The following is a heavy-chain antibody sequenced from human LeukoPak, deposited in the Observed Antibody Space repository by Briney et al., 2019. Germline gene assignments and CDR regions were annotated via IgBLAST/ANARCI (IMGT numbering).Heavy chain of an antibody. Sequence: SQTLSLTCTVSGGSISSGGYYWSWIRQHPGKGLKWIGYIYYSGSTDYNPSLKSRVTISVDTSKNQFSLKLSSVTAADTAVYYCARVAAARKGYYFDYWGQGTLVTVSS. CDR3: ARVAAARKGYYFDY. J-gene: IGHJ4*02. CDR1: GGSISSGGYY. CDR2: IYYSGST. D-gene: IGHD6-6*01. V-gene: IGHV4-31*03.